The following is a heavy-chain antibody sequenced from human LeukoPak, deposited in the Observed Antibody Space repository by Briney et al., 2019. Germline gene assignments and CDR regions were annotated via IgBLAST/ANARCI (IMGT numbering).Heavy chain of an antibody. CDR3: ASDDSGYDPDY. J-gene: IGHJ4*02. V-gene: IGHV4-39*01. CDR2: IYYSGST. D-gene: IGHD5-12*01. Sequence: SETLSLTCTVSGGSISSSSYYWGWIRQPPGKGLEWIGSIYYSGSTYYNPSLKSRVTISVDTSKNQFSLKLSSVTAADTAVYYCASDDSGYDPDYWGQGTLVTVSS. CDR1: GGSISSSSYY.